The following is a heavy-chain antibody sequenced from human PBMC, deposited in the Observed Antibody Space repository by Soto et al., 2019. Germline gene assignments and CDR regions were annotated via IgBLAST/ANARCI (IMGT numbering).Heavy chain of an antibody. CDR1: GFSFRSYA. V-gene: IGHV3-30-3*01. Sequence: GGSLRLSCAASGFSFRSYAMHWVRQAPGKGLEWVAVISYEGSNQHDADSVKGRLTISRDNSKNTLYLQMNSLRPEDTAVYYCTTDIESTVVTHAYYFDYWGQGTLVTVSS. D-gene: IGHD2-15*01. J-gene: IGHJ4*02. CDR2: ISYEGSNQ. CDR3: TTDIESTVVTHAYYFDY.